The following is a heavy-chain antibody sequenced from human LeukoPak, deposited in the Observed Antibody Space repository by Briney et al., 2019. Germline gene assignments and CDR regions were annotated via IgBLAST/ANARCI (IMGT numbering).Heavy chain of an antibody. D-gene: IGHD1-26*01. CDR2: MNPNSGNT. CDR3: ARGKGKRIVGATGYFQH. Sequence: ASVKVSCKASGYTFTSYDINWVRQATGQGLEWMGWMNPNSGNTGHAQKFQGRVTITRNTSISTAYMELSSLRSEDTAVYYCARGKGKRIVGATGYFQHWGQGTLVTVSS. CDR1: GYTFTSYD. V-gene: IGHV1-8*03. J-gene: IGHJ1*01.